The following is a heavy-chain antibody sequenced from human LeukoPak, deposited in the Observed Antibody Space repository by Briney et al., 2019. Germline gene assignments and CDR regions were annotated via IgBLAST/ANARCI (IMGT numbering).Heavy chain of an antibody. J-gene: IGHJ6*03. CDR2: IGGSDGRT. D-gene: IGHD3-22*01. Sequence: GGSLSLSCAASGFTFSTYAMSWVRQAPGKGLEWVSLIGGSDGRTRYADSVKGRFTISRDNSKNTLYLEMNSLRAEDTAVYYCAKDSSSYDWGYMDVWGKGTTVTISS. V-gene: IGHV3-23*01. CDR1: GFTFSTYA. CDR3: AKDSSSYDWGYMDV.